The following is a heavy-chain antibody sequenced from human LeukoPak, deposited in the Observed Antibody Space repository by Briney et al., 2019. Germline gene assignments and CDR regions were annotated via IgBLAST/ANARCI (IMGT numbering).Heavy chain of an antibody. CDR1: GDSIRNDRYY. J-gene: IGHJ4*02. CDR2: VFHTGDT. CDR3: ARDRYYYTSDDYYSFDY. Sequence: PSETLSLTCSVSGDSIRNDRYYWGWLRQPPGKGLEGIGRVFHTGDTYYNPSLKSRITTSIDTSRNQFSLKLSSVTAADTAVYYCARDRYYYTSDDYYSFDYWGQGNLVTVSS. V-gene: IGHV4-39*07. D-gene: IGHD3-22*01.